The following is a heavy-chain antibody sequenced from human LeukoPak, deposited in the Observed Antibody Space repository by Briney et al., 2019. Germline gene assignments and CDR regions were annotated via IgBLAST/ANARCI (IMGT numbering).Heavy chain of an antibody. J-gene: IGHJ3*02. CDR3: ARGEEDYGDLPEAFDI. V-gene: IGHV3-64*01. CDR2: ISSNGGST. D-gene: IGHD4-17*01. Sequence: PGGSLRLSCAASGFTFSSYAMRWVRQAPGKGLEYVSAISSNGGSTYYANSVKGRFTISRDNSKNTLYLQMGSLRAEDMAVYYCARGEEDYGDLPEAFDIWGQGTMVTVSS. CDR1: GFTFSSYA.